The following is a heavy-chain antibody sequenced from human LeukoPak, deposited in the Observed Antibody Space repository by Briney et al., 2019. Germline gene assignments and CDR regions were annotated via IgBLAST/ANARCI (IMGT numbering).Heavy chain of an antibody. J-gene: IGHJ3*01. D-gene: IGHD3-22*01. CDR3: ARRPRGTSGYYLGAFHD. CDR2: ICASGPDT. V-gene: IGHV3-23*01. CDR1: GFTLTNYP. Sequence: GGSLRLSCAASGFTLTNYPMTWVRQAPGKGLEWVSVICASGPDTYSSNSVKGRFTVSSDNSQNSLFLRMSSLRAEDTAVYFCARRPRGTSGYYLGAFHDWGQGTTVTVSS.